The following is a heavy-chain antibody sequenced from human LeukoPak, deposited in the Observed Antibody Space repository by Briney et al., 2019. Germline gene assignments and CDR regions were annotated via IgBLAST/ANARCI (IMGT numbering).Heavy chain of an antibody. CDR2: ISGSGGST. V-gene: IGHV3-23*01. Sequence: GGSLRLSCAASGFTFSSYAMSWVRQAPGKGLEWVSAISGSGGSTYYADSVKGRFTISRDNSKNTLYLQMNSLRAEDTAVYYCAKDRYCSSASCPPTFDYLGQGTQVTVSS. J-gene: IGHJ4*02. CDR3: AKDRYCSSASCPPTFDY. D-gene: IGHD2-2*01. CDR1: GFTFSSYA.